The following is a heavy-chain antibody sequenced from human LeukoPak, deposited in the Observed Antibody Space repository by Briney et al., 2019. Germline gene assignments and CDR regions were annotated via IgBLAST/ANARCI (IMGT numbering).Heavy chain of an antibody. J-gene: IGHJ4*02. CDR1: GFTFSSYA. V-gene: IGHV3-30-3*01. CDR3: ASRRTTNTIFDY. D-gene: IGHD4-4*01. CDR2: ISYDGSNK. Sequence: PGRSLRLSCAASGFTFSSYAMHWVRQAPGKGLEWVAVISYDGSNKYYADSVKGRFTISRDNSKNTLYLQMNSLRAEDTAVYYCASRRTTNTIFDYWGQGTLVTVSS.